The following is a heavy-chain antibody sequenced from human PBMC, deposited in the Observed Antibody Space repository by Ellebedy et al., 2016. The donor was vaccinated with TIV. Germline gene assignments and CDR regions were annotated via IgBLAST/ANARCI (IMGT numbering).Heavy chain of an antibody. J-gene: IGHJ4*02. V-gene: IGHV1-24*01. D-gene: IGHD2-8*01. CDR3: ATPPYCTNGVCSD. CDR2: FDPEDGET. CDR1: GYTLTELS. Sequence: ASVKVSXKVSGYTLTELSMHWVRQAPGKGLEWMGGFDPEDGETIYAQKFQGRVTMTEDTSTDTAYMELSSLRSEDTAVYYCATPPYCTNGVCSDWGQGTLVTVSS.